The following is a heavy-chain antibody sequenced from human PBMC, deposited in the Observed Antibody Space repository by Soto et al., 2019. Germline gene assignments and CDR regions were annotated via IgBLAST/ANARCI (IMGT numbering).Heavy chain of an antibody. J-gene: IGHJ4*02. CDR1: GFTFRTYT. Sequence: GGSLRLSFASSGFTFRTYTMNWVRHAPGKGLEWVSSINGRGNYIYYAESVKGRFTISRDNAKNSLYLQMDRLRAEDTALYYCVREDGKVGTNSAFDYWGLGALVTVSS. CDR2: INGRGNYI. D-gene: IGHD1-26*01. CDR3: VREDGKVGTNSAFDY. V-gene: IGHV3-21*01.